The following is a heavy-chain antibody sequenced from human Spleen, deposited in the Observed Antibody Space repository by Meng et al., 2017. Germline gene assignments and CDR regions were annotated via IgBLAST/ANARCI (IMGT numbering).Heavy chain of an antibody. J-gene: IGHJ5*02. CDR2: IIPIFGTA. V-gene: IGHV1-69*05. CDR3: ARADPHVRWLGQYNWFDP. D-gene: IGHD3-22*01. Sequence: SVKVSCKASGGTFSSYAISWVRQAPGQGLEWMGGIIPIFGTANHAQKFQGRVTITTDESTSTAYMELSSLRSEDTAVYYCARADPHVRWLGQYNWFDPWGQGTLVTVSS. CDR1: GGTFSSYA.